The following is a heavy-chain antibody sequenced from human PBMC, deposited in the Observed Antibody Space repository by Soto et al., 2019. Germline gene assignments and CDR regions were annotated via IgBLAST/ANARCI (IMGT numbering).Heavy chain of an antibody. CDR1: GYTFTSYD. CDR2: MNPNSGNT. J-gene: IGHJ3*02. V-gene: IGHV1-8*01. Sequence: ASVKVSCKASGYTFTSYDINWVRQSTGQGLEWMGWMNPNSGNTGYAQKFQGRVTMTRNTSISTAYMELSSLRSEDTAVYYCARRRYYYDSSGYYYPGRDAFDIWGQGTMVTVSS. CDR3: ARRRYYYDSSGYYYPGRDAFDI. D-gene: IGHD3-22*01.